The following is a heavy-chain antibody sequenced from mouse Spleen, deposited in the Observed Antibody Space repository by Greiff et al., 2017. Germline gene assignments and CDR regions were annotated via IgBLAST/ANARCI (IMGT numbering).Heavy chain of an antibody. CDR1: GYSFTGYF. CDR2: INPYNGDT. V-gene: IGHV1-20*01. CDR3: ARVYGRRIYAMDY. D-gene: IGHD1-1*01. J-gene: IGHJ4*01. Sequence: EVKLQESGPELVKPGDSVKISCKASGYSFTGYFMNWVMQSHGKSLEWIGRINPYNGDTFYNQKFKGKATLTVDKSSSTAHMELRSLTSEDSAVYYCARVYGRRIYAMDYWGQGTSVTVSS.